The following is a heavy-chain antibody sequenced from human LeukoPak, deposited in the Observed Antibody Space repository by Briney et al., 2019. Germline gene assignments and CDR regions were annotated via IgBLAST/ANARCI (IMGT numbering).Heavy chain of an antibody. CDR2: IYYSGSA. CDR1: GGSISSSSYF. D-gene: IGHD3-3*01. V-gene: IGHV4-39*01. Sequence: SETLSLTCTVSGGSISSSSYFWGWIRQPPGKGLEWIGSIYYSGSAYYSPSLKSRITISVDTSKNQFSLKLSSVTAADTAVYYCARGQYDFAYWGQGTLVTVSS. CDR3: ARGQYDFAY. J-gene: IGHJ4*02.